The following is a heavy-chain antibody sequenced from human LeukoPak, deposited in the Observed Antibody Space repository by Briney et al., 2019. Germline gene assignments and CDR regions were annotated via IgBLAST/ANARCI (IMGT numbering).Heavy chain of an antibody. J-gene: IGHJ5*02. CDR1: GYTFTDYS. Sequence: ASVKVSCKASGYTFTDYSVQWFRQAPGQGLQWMALINPNTGGTSYAQKLQGRVTVTRDTSITTTYMELNRLTYDDTAVYFCSREASCGSTSCHQDLWGQGTLVTVSP. V-gene: IGHV1-2*02. CDR2: INPNTGGT. CDR3: SREASCGSTSCHQDL. D-gene: IGHD2-2*01.